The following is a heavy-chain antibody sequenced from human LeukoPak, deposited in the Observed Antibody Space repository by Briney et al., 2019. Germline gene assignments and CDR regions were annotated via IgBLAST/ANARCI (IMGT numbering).Heavy chain of an antibody. CDR3: ASEGNYYDSSGHYYVVDY. CDR2: ISYDGSNK. D-gene: IGHD3-22*01. J-gene: IGHJ4*02. Sequence: GRSLRLSCAASGFTFSRYAMHWVRQAPGKGLEWVAVISYDGSNKYYADPVKGRFTISRDNSKNTLYLQMNSLRAEDTAVYYCASEGNYYDSSGHYYVVDYWGQGTLVTVTS. V-gene: IGHV3-30*01. CDR1: GFTFSRYA.